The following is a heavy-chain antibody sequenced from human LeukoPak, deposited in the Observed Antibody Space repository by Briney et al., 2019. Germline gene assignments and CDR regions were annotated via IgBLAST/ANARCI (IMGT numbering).Heavy chain of an antibody. V-gene: IGHV3-21*01. J-gene: IGHJ4*02. CDR1: GFTFSSYS. Sequence: GGSLRLSCAASGFTFSSYSMNWVRQAPGKGLEWVSSISSSSSYIYYADSVKGRFTISRDNAKNSLYLQMNNLRAEDTAVYYGARMGATEQWLTAFEYWGQGALVSVSS. CDR2: ISSSSSYI. CDR3: ARMGATEQWLTAFEY. D-gene: IGHD6-19*01.